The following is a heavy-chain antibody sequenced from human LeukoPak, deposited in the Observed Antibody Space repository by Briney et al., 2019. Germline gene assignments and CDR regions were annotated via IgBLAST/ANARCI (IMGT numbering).Heavy chain of an antibody. CDR3: AAESGFGSGSFLDY. J-gene: IGHJ4*02. V-gene: IGHV4-59*03. CDR1: GGSISSYY. CDR2: IYYSGST. Sequence: KPSETLSLTCTVSGGSISSYYWSWIRQPPGKGLEWIGYIYYSGSTNYNPSLNGRVTVSVDTSKNQFSLKLSSVTAADTAVYFCAAESGFGSGSFLDYWGQGTLVTVSS. D-gene: IGHD3-10*01.